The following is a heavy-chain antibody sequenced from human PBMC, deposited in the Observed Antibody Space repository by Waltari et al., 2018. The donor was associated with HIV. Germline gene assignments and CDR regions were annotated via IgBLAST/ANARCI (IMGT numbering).Heavy chain of an antibody. CDR2: SNPDTCDT. CDR1: GDRFRNYF. V-gene: IGHV1-2*06. J-gene: IGHJ4*02. D-gene: IGHD3-16*01. CDR3: ARGEDVSLTHLPPGFRLEF. Sequence: QTLLVQSESEVRAPGASGVLSCKASGDRFRNYFLYWLRQAPGPGLEWMGRSNPDTCDTTYSQTFRTRVTMTRDTSSASTYMEMTRLTAADTATYFCARGEDVSLTHLPPGFRLEFWGKGSLVSVSS.